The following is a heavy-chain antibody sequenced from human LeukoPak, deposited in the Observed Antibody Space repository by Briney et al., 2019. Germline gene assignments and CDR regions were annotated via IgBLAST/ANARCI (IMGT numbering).Heavy chain of an antibody. CDR2: IRYDGSNK. D-gene: IGHD6-13*01. V-gene: IGHV3-30*02. Sequence: GGSLRLSCAASGFTFSSYAMHWVRQAPGKGLEWVAFIRYDGSNKHYADSVKGRFTISRDNSKNTLYLQMNSLRAEDTAVYYCAKVPDISSSWSFGYWGQGTLVTVSS. J-gene: IGHJ4*02. CDR3: AKVPDISSSWSFGY. CDR1: GFTFSSYA.